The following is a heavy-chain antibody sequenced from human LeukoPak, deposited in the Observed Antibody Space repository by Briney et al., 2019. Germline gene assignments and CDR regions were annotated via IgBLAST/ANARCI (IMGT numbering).Heavy chain of an antibody. V-gene: IGHV4-34*01. D-gene: IGHD3-22*01. CDR3: AREIVTMIVVPRYFDL. CDR1: GGSFSDYF. CDR2: INHGGGT. J-gene: IGHJ2*01. Sequence: PSETLSLTCAVYGGSFSDYFWNWIRQPPGKGLEWIGEINHGGGTRYNPSLKSRATISVDTSKKQFSLKLSSVTAADTAVYYCAREIVTMIVVPRYFDLWGRGTLVTVSS.